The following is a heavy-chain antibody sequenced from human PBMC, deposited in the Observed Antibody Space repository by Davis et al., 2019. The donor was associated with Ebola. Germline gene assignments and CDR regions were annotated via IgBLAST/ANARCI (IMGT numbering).Heavy chain of an antibody. CDR3: ARGAHSSGWYYFDY. J-gene: IGHJ4*02. Sequence: GESLKISCAASGFTFSSYDMHWVRQATGKGLEWVSAIGTAGDTYYPGSVKGRFTISRENAKNSLYLQMNSLSAGDTAVYYCARGAHSSGWYYFDYWGQGTLVTVSS. D-gene: IGHD6-19*01. V-gene: IGHV3-13*01. CDR1: GFTFSSYD. CDR2: IGTAGDT.